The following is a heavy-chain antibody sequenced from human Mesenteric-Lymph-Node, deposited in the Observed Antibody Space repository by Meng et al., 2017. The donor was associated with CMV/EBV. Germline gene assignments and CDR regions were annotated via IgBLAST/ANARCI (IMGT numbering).Heavy chain of an antibody. D-gene: IGHD1-26*01. CDR1: GSTFTIYT. V-gene: IGHV3-21*01. J-gene: IGHJ3*02. CDR2: SSGRTSYI. CDR3: ARDRGGSYLPDAFDI. Sequence: SGSTFTIYTMHWVRQAPGKGLEWVSSSSGRTSYIYYTDSVRGRFTISRDNAKNSLYLQMNSLRVEDTAVYYCARDRGGSYLPDAFDIWGQGTMVTVSS.